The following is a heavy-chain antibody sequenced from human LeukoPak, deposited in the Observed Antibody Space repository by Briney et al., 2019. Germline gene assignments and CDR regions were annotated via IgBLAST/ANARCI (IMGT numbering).Heavy chain of an antibody. J-gene: IGHJ3*02. V-gene: IGHV3-23*01. CDR2: IRTSAHDT. Sequence: QSGGSLRLSCAASGFTFSNFPMTWVRQAPGRGLEWVSTIRTSAHDTYYVDSVKGRFTISRDNSKDTLYLQMNSLRAEDTAIYYCARDRGGSYYPSHDALDIWGQGTMVTVSS. CDR1: GFTFSNFP. D-gene: IGHD1-26*01. CDR3: ARDRGGSYYPSHDALDI.